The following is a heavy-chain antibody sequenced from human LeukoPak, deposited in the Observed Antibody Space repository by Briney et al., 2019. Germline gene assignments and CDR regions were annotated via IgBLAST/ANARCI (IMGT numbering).Heavy chain of an antibody. CDR3: ARERCVVGACGAFDV. CDR1: VLTFSSYG. Sequence: GGSLRLTCAASVLTFSSYGMDWVRQAPDKGLEWVADISYDGSNKYYADSVKGRFTISRDNSMSILYLQMNTLRGEDTAIYYCARERCVVGACGAFDVWGQGTLATVSS. D-gene: IGHD1-26*01. CDR2: ISYDGSNK. J-gene: IGHJ3*01. V-gene: IGHV3-30*03.